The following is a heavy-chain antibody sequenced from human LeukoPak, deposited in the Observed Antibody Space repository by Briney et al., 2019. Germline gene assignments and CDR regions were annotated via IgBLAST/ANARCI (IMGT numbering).Heavy chain of an antibody. V-gene: IGHV4-39*07. CDR3: ARGWYYFDY. CDR1: GGSISSSSYY. J-gene: IGHJ4*02. CDR2: INHSGST. Sequence: SETLSLTCTVSGGSISSSSYYWSWIRQPPGKGLEWIGEINHSGSTNYNPSLKSRVTISVDTSKNQSSLKLSSVTAADTAVYYCARGWYYFDYWGQGTLVTVSS. D-gene: IGHD2-15*01.